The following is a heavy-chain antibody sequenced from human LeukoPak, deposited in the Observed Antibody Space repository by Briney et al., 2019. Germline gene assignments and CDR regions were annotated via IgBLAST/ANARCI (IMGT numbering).Heavy chain of an antibody. V-gene: IGHV3-7*01. CDR3: ARDKYYDRYFDS. D-gene: IGHD3-22*01. CDR2: IKQDGSVK. CDR1: GFTFNSNW. Sequence: GGSLRLSCVASGFTFNSNWMSWVRQAPGKGLEWVANIKQDGSVKYYVDSVKGRFTISRDNAKNSLSLQMNSLGAEDTAVYYCARDKYYDRYFDSWGQGTLVTVSS. J-gene: IGHJ4*02.